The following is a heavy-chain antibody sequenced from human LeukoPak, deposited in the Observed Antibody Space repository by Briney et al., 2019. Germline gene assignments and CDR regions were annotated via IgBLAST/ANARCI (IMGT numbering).Heavy chain of an antibody. CDR2: ISWVGGST. J-gene: IGHJ4*02. Sequence: GGSLRLSCAASGFTFDDYAMHWVRQAPGKGLEWVSLISWVGGSTYYADSVKGRVTISRDNSKNSLYLQMNSLRAEDTALYYCAKDIRPPPEAIGIAAAGGFDYWGQGTLVTVSS. CDR3: AKDIRPPPEAIGIAAAGGFDY. D-gene: IGHD6-13*01. CDR1: GFTFDDYA. V-gene: IGHV3-43D*03.